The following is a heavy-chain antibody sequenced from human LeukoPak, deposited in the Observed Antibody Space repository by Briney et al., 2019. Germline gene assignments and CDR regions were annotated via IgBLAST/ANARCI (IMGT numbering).Heavy chain of an antibody. D-gene: IGHD2-2*01. CDR2: INHSGSA. V-gene: IGHV4-34*01. Sequence: SETLSLTCAVYGGSFSDNYWSWIRQPPGKGLEWIGEINHSGSANYSPSLRSRVTISVDTSKNQFSLNLRSVTAADTAVYYCARYTYCSSTSCPRNDAFDIWGQGTMVTVSS. CDR3: ARYTYCSSTSCPRNDAFDI. CDR1: GGSFSDNY. J-gene: IGHJ3*02.